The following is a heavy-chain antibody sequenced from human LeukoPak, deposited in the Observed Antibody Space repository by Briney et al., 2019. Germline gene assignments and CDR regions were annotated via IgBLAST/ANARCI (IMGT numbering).Heavy chain of an antibody. D-gene: IGHD1-26*01. Sequence: GSLRLSCAASGFTFSSYAMHWVRQAPGKGLEWVAVISYDGSNKYYADSVKGRFTISRDNSKNTLYLQMNSLRAEDTAVYYCARDNRYSGSYYFDYWGQGTLVTVSS. CDR3: ARDNRYSGSYYFDY. CDR1: GFTFSSYA. J-gene: IGHJ4*02. V-gene: IGHV3-30*04. CDR2: ISYDGSNK.